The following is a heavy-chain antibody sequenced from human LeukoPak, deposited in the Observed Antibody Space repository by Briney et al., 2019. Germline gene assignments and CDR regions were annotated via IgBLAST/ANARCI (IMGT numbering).Heavy chain of an antibody. CDR2: IYSGGST. D-gene: IGHD1-14*01. Sequence: GSLRLSCAASGFTVSSNSMSWVRQAPGKGLEWVSVIYSGGSTYYADSVKGRFTISRDNSKNTLYLQMNSLRAEDTAVYYCAGDAESQHYYYYGMDVWGQGTTVTVSS. CDR3: AGDAESQHYYYYGMDV. V-gene: IGHV3-66*01. J-gene: IGHJ6*02. CDR1: GFTVSSNS.